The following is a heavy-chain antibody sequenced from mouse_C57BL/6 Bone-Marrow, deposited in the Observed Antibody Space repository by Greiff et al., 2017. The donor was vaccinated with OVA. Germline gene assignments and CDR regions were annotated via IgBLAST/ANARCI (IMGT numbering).Heavy chain of an antibody. CDR2: INPSNGGT. Sequence: QVQLKQPGTALVKPGASVKLSCKASGYTFTSYWMHWVKQRPGQGLEWIGNINPSNGGTNYNEKFKSKATLTVDKSSSTAYMQLSSLTSEDSAVYYCARALLRSFYAMDYWGQGTSVTVSS. V-gene: IGHV1-53*01. J-gene: IGHJ4*01. CDR1: GYTFTSYW. CDR3: ARALLRSFYAMDY. D-gene: IGHD1-1*01.